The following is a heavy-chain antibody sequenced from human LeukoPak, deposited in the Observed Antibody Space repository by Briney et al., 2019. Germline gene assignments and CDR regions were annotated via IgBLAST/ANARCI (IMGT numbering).Heavy chain of an antibody. V-gene: IGHV1-18*01. Sequence: GASVKVSCKASGYTFTSYGISWVRQAPGQGLEWMGWISAYSGDTNYAQKFQGRATMTTDTSTSTAYMELRSLSSDDTAVYYCVLGDYYDSSGYYYSSLDYWGQGTLVTVSS. J-gene: IGHJ4*02. CDR2: ISAYSGDT. D-gene: IGHD3-22*01. CDR3: VLGDYYDSSGYYYSSLDY. CDR1: GYTFTSYG.